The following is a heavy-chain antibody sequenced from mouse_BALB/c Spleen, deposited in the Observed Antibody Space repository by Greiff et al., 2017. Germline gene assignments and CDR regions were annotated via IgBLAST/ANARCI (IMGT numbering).Heavy chain of an antibody. Sequence: EVKLMESGGGLVQPGGSLRLSCATSGFTFTDYYMSWVRQPPGKALEWLGFIRNKANGYTTEYSASVKGRFTISRDNSQSILYLQMNTLRAEDSATYYCARDRYYGKGGPFAYWGQGTLVTVSA. CDR1: GFTFTDYY. D-gene: IGHD1-1*01. CDR2: IRNKANGYTT. CDR3: ARDRYYGKGGPFAY. V-gene: IGHV7-3*02. J-gene: IGHJ3*01.